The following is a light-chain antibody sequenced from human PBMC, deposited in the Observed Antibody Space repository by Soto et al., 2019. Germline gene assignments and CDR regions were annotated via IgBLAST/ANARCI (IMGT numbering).Light chain of an antibody. V-gene: IGLV2-18*01. J-gene: IGLJ3*02. Sequence: QSVLTQPPSVSGSPGQSVTISCTITSSDVGDYEHVSWYQLAPGTTPKLLISDVINRPSGVPDRFSGSKSDNTPSLTISGLQAEDEADYYCGLFTSSATWVFGGGTKLTVL. CDR3: GLFTSSATWV. CDR2: DVI. CDR1: SSDVGDYEH.